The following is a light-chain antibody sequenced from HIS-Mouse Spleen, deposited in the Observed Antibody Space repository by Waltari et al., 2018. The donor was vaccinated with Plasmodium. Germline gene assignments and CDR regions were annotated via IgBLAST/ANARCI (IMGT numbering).Light chain of an antibody. V-gene: IGKV1-39*01. J-gene: IGKJ1*01. Sequence: DIQMTQSPSSLSASVGDRVTITCRASQSISSYLNWYQQKPGNAPKLLIYAASSLQSVVPSRFSGSGAGTDFTLSISSLQPEDCATYYCQQSYSTWTFGQGTKVEIK. CDR1: QSISSY. CDR3: QQSYSTWT. CDR2: AAS.